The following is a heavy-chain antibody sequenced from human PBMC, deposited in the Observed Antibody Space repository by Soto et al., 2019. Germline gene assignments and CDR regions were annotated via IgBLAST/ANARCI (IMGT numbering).Heavy chain of an antibody. V-gene: IGHV3-33*03. Sequence: QVQLVESGGGAVQPGRSLRLSCAASGFTFSSYGMHWVRQAPGRGLEWMAVIWYDGGDKYYGDSVKGRFTIFRDNSKKTVYLYMSSMRAEDTAIYYCAAQGGTGFPPDYWGQGTLVTVSS. CDR2: IWYDGGDK. CDR1: GFTFSSYG. J-gene: IGHJ4*02. D-gene: IGHD3-10*01. CDR3: AAQGGTGFPPDY.